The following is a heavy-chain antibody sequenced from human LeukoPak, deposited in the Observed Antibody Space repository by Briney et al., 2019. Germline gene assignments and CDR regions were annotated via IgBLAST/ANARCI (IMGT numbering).Heavy chain of an antibody. Sequence: GGSLRLSCVGSGFMFSNYYMYWVRQASGKGLVWVSRIKNAGIDTIYADSVKGLFTVSRDNAKNTVYLQMSSLRAEDTAVYYCARGGYGNNMDVWGEGTTVTVSS. J-gene: IGHJ6*03. D-gene: IGHD4-23*01. CDR2: IKNAGIDT. CDR3: ARGGYGNNMDV. V-gene: IGHV3-74*01. CDR1: GFMFSNYY.